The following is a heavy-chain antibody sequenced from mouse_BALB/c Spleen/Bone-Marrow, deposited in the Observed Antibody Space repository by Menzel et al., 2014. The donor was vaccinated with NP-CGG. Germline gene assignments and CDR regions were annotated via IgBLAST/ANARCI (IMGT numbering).Heavy chain of an antibody. CDR3: ARSRDYGSSYYAMDY. V-gene: IGHV14-3*02. CDR2: IDPANGNT. J-gene: IGHJ4*01. Sequence: VQLQQSGAELVKPGASVKLSCTASGSNIKDTYMHWVKQRPEQGLEWIGRIDPANGNTKYGPKFQGKATITADTSSNTAYLQLSSLTSEDTAVYYCARSRDYGSSYYAMDYWGQGTSVTVSS. CDR1: GSNIKDTY. D-gene: IGHD1-1*01.